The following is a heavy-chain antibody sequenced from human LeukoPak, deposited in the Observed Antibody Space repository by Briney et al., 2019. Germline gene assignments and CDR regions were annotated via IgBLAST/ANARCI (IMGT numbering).Heavy chain of an antibody. Sequence: SETLSPTCTVSGGSISSYYWSWIRQPPGKGLEWIGYIYYSGSTNYNPSLKSRVTISVDTSKNQFSLKLSSVTAADTAVYYCARVDEELHFDYWGQGTLVTVSS. D-gene: IGHD1-26*01. CDR3: ARVDEELHFDY. J-gene: IGHJ4*02. V-gene: IGHV4-59*01. CDR2: IYYSGST. CDR1: GGSISSYY.